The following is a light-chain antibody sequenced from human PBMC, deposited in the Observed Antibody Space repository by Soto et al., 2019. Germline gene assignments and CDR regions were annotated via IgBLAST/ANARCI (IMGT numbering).Light chain of an antibody. V-gene: IGLV3-27*01. Sequence: SYELTQPSSVSVSPGQTARITCSGDVLAKKYARWFQQKPGQAPVLVIYKDSERPSGIPERFSGSKSGNTASLTVSGLQAEDEADYYCSSYAGSSNVFGTGTKVTVL. CDR2: KDS. CDR3: SSYAGSSNV. CDR1: VLAKKY. J-gene: IGLJ1*01.